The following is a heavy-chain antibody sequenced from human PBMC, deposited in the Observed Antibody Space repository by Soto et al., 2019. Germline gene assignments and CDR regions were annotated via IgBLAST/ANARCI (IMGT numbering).Heavy chain of an antibody. CDR1: GGSISSRNW. V-gene: IGHV4-4*02. Sequence: GQLQESGQGLGKPSGPRSLTCAVPGGSISSRNWWSWVRQPPGKGRGWLGEIYHSGSTNYNPSLKSRVTISVDKSKNQFSLKLSSVTAADTAVYYCARWRLEGQWLVPGIFNGMDVWGQGTTVTVSS. D-gene: IGHD6-19*01. J-gene: IGHJ6*02. CDR3: ARWRLEGQWLVPGIFNGMDV. CDR2: IYHSGST.